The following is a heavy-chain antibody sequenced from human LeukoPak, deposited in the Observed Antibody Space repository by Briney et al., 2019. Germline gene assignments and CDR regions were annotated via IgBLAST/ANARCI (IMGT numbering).Heavy chain of an antibody. J-gene: IGHJ4*02. CDR1: GGSISSYY. CDR2: IYTSGST. D-gene: IGHD3-22*01. Sequence: PSETLSLTCTVSGGSISSYYWSWIRQPAGKGLEWIGRIYTSGSTNYNPSLKSRVTMSVDTSKNQFSLKLSSVTAAHTAVYYCARDYYDSSGYYPSLFDYWGQGTLVTVSS. V-gene: IGHV4-4*07. CDR3: ARDYYDSSGYYPSLFDY.